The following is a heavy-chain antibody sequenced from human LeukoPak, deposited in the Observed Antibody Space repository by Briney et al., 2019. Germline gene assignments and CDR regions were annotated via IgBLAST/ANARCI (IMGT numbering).Heavy chain of an antibody. CDR2: IIPIFGTA. J-gene: IGHJ3*02. V-gene: IGHV1-69*13. Sequence: ASVKVSCKASGGTFSSYAISWVRQAPGQGLEWMGGIIPIFGTANYAQKFQGRVTITADESTSTAYMELSSLRSEDTAVYYCAISSSDPDDAFDIWGQGTMVTVSS. CDR1: GGTFSSYA. D-gene: IGHD6-6*01. CDR3: AISSSDPDDAFDI.